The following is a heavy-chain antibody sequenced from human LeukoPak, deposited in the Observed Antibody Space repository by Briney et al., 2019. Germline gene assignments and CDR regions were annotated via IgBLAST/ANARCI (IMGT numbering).Heavy chain of an antibody. D-gene: IGHD1-26*01. V-gene: IGHV1-69*13. CDR2: IIPIFGTA. J-gene: IGHJ4*02. Sequence: SVKVSCKASGGTFSSYAISWVRQAPGQGLEWMGGIIPIFGTANYAQKFQGRVTITADESTSTAYMELSSLRSEDTAVYYCAKDGGPSSSGSQFFNYWGQGALVTVSS. CDR3: AKDGGPSSSGSQFFNY. CDR1: GGTFSSYA.